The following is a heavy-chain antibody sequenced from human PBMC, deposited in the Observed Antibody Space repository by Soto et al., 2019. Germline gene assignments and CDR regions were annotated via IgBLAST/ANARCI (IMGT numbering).Heavy chain of an antibody. V-gene: IGHV3-30*18. CDR3: AKALRENGGYYFDC. CDR1: GFSFSKYG. D-gene: IGHD3-16*01. J-gene: IGHJ4*02. Sequence: QVQLVESGGGVVQPGRSLRLSCAASGFSFSKYGMHWVRQAPGKGLEWVAEMSDDGSKKYYGDSVKGRFTISRDNSKNTLYLLMDSLRPEDTAMYYCAKALRENGGYYFDCWGQGTLVTVSS. CDR2: MSDDGSKK.